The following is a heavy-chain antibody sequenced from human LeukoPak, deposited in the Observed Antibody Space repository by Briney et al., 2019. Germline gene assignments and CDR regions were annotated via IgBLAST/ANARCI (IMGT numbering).Heavy chain of an antibody. CDR3: ARDRTVTTNPYYFDS. V-gene: IGHV3-74*01. CDR1: GFTFTSYY. CDR2: TNTDGSTT. J-gene: IGHJ4*02. D-gene: IGHD4-11*01. Sequence: PGGSLRLSCAASGFTFTSYYMHWVRQAPGQGLVWVARTNTDGSTTRYADAVKGRFTISRDNAKNTVDLQMNSLRAEDTAVYYCARDRTVTTNPYYFDSWGQGSLVTVSS.